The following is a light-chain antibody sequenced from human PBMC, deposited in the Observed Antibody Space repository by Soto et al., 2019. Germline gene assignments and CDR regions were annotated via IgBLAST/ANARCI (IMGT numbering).Light chain of an antibody. CDR2: GNS. V-gene: IGLV1-40*01. CDR3: QSYDSSLSDVV. J-gene: IGLJ2*01. CDR1: SSNIGADYD. Sequence: QSVLTQPPSVSGAPGQRVTISCTGSSSNIGADYDVHWYQQLPGTAPKLLIYGNSNRPSGVPDRFSGSKSGTSASLAITGRQAEDEADYYCQSYDSSLSDVVFGGGTKLTVL.